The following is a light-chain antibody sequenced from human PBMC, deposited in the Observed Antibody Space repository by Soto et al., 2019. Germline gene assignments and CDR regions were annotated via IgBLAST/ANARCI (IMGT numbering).Light chain of an antibody. V-gene: IGKV1-33*01. J-gene: IGKJ5*01. CDR1: QDISNY. CDR2: DAS. CDR3: QQYDNLPIT. Sequence: DIEVTQSPTSLSASVGDRVTITWQASQDISNYLNCYQKKPVKAPKLRIYDASNLETGVQSRFSGSGSGKDFTFTISSLQAEDIVTYCCQQYDNLPITFGQGARPEIK.